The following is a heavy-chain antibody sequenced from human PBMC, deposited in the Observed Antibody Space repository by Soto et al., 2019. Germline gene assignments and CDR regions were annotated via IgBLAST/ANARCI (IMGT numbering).Heavy chain of an antibody. J-gene: IGHJ4*02. CDR1: GFTFSSYW. V-gene: IGHV3-7*01. Sequence: EVQLVESGGGLVQPGVSLRLSCAASGFTFSSYWMSWVRQAPGKGLEWVANIKQDGSEKYYVDSVKGRFTISRDNAKNSLYLQMNSLRAEDTAVYYCASVRTPFKYYFDYWDKGTLVTVSS. CDR3: ASVRTPFKYYFDY. CDR2: IKQDGSEK.